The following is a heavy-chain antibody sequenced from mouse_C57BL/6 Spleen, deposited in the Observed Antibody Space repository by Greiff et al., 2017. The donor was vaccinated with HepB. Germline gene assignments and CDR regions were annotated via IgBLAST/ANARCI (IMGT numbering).Heavy chain of an antibody. CDR2: INPSTGGT. D-gene: IGHD1-1*01. CDR3: ARYGGRGYYFDY. CDR1: GYSFTGYY. J-gene: IGHJ2*01. Sequence: VQLQQSGPELVKPGASVKISCKASGYSFTGYYMNWVKQSPEKSLEWIGEINPSTGGTTYNQKFKAKATLTVDKSSSTAYMQLKSLTSEDSAVYYCARYGGRGYYFDYWGQGTTLTVSS. V-gene: IGHV1-42*01.